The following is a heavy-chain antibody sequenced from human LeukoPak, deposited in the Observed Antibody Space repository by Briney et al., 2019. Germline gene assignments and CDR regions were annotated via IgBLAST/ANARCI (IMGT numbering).Heavy chain of an antibody. CDR2: IYYSGST. CDR1: GDSITSYY. J-gene: IGHJ4*02. Sequence: SETLSLTCTVSGDSITSYYWSWIRQPPGKGLEWIGNIYYSGSTNYNPSLKSRVTISVDTSKNQFSLKLNSVTAADTAVYYCAREATVVVAPMVLWGQGSLVTVSS. D-gene: IGHD2-15*01. V-gene: IGHV4-59*12. CDR3: AREATVVVAPMVL.